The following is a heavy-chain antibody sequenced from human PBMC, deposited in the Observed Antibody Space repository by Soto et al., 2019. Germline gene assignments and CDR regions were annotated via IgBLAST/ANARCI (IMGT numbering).Heavy chain of an antibody. CDR3: ERSPNTYYYSYGMDV. CDR2: IYYSGST. Sequence: PSETLSLTCTVSGGSISSYYWSWIRQPPGKGLEWIGYIYYSGSTNYNPSLKSRVTISVDTSKNQFSLKLSSVTAADTAVYYCERSPNTYYYSYGMDVWGQGTTVTVSS. V-gene: IGHV4-59*01. CDR1: GGSISSYY. J-gene: IGHJ6*02. D-gene: IGHD7-27*01.